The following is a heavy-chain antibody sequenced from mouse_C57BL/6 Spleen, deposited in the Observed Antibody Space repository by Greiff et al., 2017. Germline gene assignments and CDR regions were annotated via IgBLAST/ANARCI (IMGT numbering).Heavy chain of an antibody. CDR1: GYTFTTYS. D-gene: IGHD1-1*01. CDR3: ARGYYGSSYWYFDV. Sequence: VQLQQSGAELVKPGASVKMSCKASGYTFTTYSIEWMKQNHGKSLEWIGNFHPYNDDTKYNEKFKGKATLTVEKSSSTVYLELSRLTSDDSAVYYCARGYYGSSYWYFDVWGTGTTVTVSS. CDR2: FHPYNDDT. J-gene: IGHJ1*03. V-gene: IGHV1-47*01.